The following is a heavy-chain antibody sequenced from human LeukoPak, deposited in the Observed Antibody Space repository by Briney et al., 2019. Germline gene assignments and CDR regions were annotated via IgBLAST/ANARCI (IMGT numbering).Heavy chain of an antibody. CDR2: IYYSGGT. CDR3: ARGFEGSPFDY. D-gene: IGHD3-10*01. J-gene: IGHJ4*02. Sequence: SETLSLTCTVSGGSLSSSSYYWGWIRQPPGKGLEWIGSIYYSGGTYYNPSLKSRVTISVDTSKNQFSLKLSSVTAADTAVYYCARGFEGSPFDYWGQGTLVTVSS. CDR1: GGSLSSSSYY. V-gene: IGHV4-39*01.